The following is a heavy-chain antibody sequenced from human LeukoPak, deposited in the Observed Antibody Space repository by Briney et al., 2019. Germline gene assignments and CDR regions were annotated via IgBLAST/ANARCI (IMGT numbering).Heavy chain of an antibody. D-gene: IGHD6-13*01. CDR1: GGSLSGYY. Sequence: SETLSLTCAVYGGSLSGYYWSWIRQPPGKGLEWIGEINHSGSTNYNPSLKSRVTISVDTSKNQFSLKLSSVTAADTAVYYCARGGLAAAGKTNNWFDPWGQGTLVTVSS. CDR3: ARGGLAAAGKTNNWFDP. CDR2: INHSGST. V-gene: IGHV4-34*01. J-gene: IGHJ5*02.